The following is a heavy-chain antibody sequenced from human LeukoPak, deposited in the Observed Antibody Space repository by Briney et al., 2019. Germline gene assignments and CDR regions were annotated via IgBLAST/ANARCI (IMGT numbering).Heavy chain of an antibody. V-gene: IGHV3-23*01. CDR1: GFSFSSYS. CDR3: AKDPLGYGGHYFDN. CDR2: ISGRTAGP. J-gene: IGHJ4*02. D-gene: IGHD4-23*01. Sequence: GGSLRLSCAASGFSFSSYSMNWVRQAPGKGLEWVSTISGRTAGPYYADSVKGRFTTSRDNSKNTMYLQINNVRAEDTAVYYCAKDPLGYGGHYFDNWGQGTRVTVSS.